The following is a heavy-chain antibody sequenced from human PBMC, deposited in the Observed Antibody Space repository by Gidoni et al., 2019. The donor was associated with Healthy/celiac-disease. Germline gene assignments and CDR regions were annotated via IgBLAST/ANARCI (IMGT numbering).Heavy chain of an antibody. Sequence: EVQLVESGGGLVQPGGSLRLSCAASGFTFSSYWMHWVRQAPGKGLVWVSRINSDGSSTSYADSVKGRFTISRDNAKNTLYLQMNSLRAEDTAVYYCARASQGTYCSGGSCYSRKQDAFDIWGQGTMVTVSS. CDR1: GFTFSSYW. CDR2: INSDGSST. J-gene: IGHJ3*02. V-gene: IGHV3-74*01. CDR3: ARASQGTYCSGGSCYSRKQDAFDI. D-gene: IGHD2-15*01.